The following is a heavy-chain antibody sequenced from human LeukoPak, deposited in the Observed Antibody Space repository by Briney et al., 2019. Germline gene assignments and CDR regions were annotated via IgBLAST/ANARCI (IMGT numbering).Heavy chain of an antibody. D-gene: IGHD2-15*01. CDR2: ISSSSSTI. Sequence: GGSLRLSCAASGFTFSSYSMNWGRQAPGKGLEWVSYISSSSSTIYYADSVKGRFTISRDNAKNSLYLQMNSLRDEDTAVYYCAREGCSGGSCYQIFDYWGQGTLVTVSS. CDR3: AREGCSGGSCYQIFDY. V-gene: IGHV3-48*02. J-gene: IGHJ4*02. CDR1: GFTFSSYS.